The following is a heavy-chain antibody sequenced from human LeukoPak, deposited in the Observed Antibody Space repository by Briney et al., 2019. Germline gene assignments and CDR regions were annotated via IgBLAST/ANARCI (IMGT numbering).Heavy chain of an antibody. J-gene: IGHJ4*02. Sequence: ASVKVSCKASGYTFTSYGISWVRQPPGQGLEWMGWISAYNGNTNYAQKLQGRVTMTTDTSTSTAYMELRSLRSDDTAVYYCARRRMGSSPDYFDYWGQGTLVTVSS. V-gene: IGHV1-18*01. CDR2: ISAYNGNT. CDR1: GYTFTSYG. CDR3: ARRRMGSSPDYFDY. D-gene: IGHD6-6*01.